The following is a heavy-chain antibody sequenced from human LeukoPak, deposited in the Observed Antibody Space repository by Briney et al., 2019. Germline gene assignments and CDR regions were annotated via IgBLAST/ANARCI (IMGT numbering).Heavy chain of an antibody. V-gene: IGHV1-2*04. CDR2: INPNSGGT. CDR1: GYTFTGYY. Sequence: ASVKVSCKASGYTFTGYYMHWVRQAPGQGLEWMGWINPNSGGTNYAQKFQGWVTMTRDTSISTAYMELSRLRSDDTAVYYCARDPGRGYSYGLSGNFDYWGQGTLVTVSS. CDR3: ARDPGRGYSYGLSGNFDY. J-gene: IGHJ4*02. D-gene: IGHD5-18*01.